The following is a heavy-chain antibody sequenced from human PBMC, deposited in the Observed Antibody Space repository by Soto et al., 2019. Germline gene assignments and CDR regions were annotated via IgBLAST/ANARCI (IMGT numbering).Heavy chain of an antibody. V-gene: IGHV3-30*03. CDR2: ISYAGNNI. CDR1: GFTFRNFV. Sequence: GGSLRLSCSASGFTFRNFVMHWFRQAPGKGLEWVAVISYAGNNIYYADSVKGRFTISRDNSGNTLYLEMSSLRGEDTAVYYCARALYGGNSHDYYYYGMDVWGQGTTVTVSS. J-gene: IGHJ6*02. CDR3: ARALYGGNSHDYYYYGMDV. D-gene: IGHD4-17*01.